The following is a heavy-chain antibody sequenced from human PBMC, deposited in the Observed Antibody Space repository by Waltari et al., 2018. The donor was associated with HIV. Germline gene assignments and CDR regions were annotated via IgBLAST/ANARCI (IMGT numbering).Heavy chain of an antibody. D-gene: IGHD5-18*01. V-gene: IGHV1-2*04. CDR1: GYTFSDYY. Sequence: QVQLVQSGAEVKKVGASVKVSCKASGYTFSDYYIHWVRQAPGQGLEWMSWSNAKSGGTTYAQKVQGWVTMTRDTSVSTAYRELSRLRSDDTAVYYCARDAEVLGYSYRNYYYYYGMDAWGQGTTVTVSS. J-gene: IGHJ6*02. CDR3: ARDAEVLGYSYRNYYYYYGMDA. CDR2: SNAKSGGT.